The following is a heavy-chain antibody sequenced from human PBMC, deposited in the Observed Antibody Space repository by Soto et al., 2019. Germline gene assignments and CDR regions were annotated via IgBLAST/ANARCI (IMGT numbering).Heavy chain of an antibody. CDR3: ARGFMTTADFDY. J-gene: IGHJ4*02. D-gene: IGHD4-4*01. CDR1: GGSISSYY. V-gene: IGHV4-59*01. CDR2: IYYSGST. Sequence: KTSETLSLTCTVSGGSISSYYWSWIRQPPGKGLEWIGYIYYSGSTNYNPSLKSRVTISVDTSKNQFSLKLSSVTAADTAVYYCARGFMTTADFDYWGQGTLVTVSS.